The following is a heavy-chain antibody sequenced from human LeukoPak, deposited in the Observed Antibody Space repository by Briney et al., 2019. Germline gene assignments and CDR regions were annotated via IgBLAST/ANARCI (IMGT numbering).Heavy chain of an antibody. CDR3: ARDNYYGSGIRWSF. CDR1: GYTFTGYY. V-gene: IGHV1-2*02. Sequence: ASVKVSCKASGYTFTGYYMHWVRQAPGQGLEWMGWINPNSGDTNYAQKFQGRVTMTRDTSISTAYMELSRLRSDDTAVYYCARDNYYGSGIRWSFWGQGTLVTVSS. J-gene: IGHJ4*02. D-gene: IGHD3-10*01. CDR2: INPNSGDT.